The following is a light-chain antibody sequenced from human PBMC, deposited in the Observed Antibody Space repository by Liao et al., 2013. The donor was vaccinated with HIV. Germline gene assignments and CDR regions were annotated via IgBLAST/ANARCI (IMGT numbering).Light chain of an antibody. Sequence: SYELTQPPSVSVSPGQTARITCSGDALPKQFAYWYQQRPGQAPVLVIYKDSERPSGIPERFSASSSGTKVTLTISGVQAEDEGDYYCLSADSSGTWVFGGGTKLTVL. V-gene: IGLV3-25*03. CDR2: KDS. J-gene: IGLJ3*02. CDR3: LSADSSGTWV. CDR1: ALPKQF.